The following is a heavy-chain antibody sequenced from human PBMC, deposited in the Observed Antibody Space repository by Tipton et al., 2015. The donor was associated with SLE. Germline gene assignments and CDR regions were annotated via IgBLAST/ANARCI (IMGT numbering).Heavy chain of an antibody. J-gene: IGHJ3*02. CDR3: ARALYDSSGYSGAFDI. V-gene: IGHV3-13*01. CDR1: GFTFDDYG. D-gene: IGHD3-22*01. Sequence: SLRLSCAASGFTFDDYGMSWVRQAPGKGLEWVSGIGTAGDTYYPGSVKGRFTISRENAKNSLYLQMNSLRAGDTAVYYCARALYDSSGYSGAFDIWGQGTMVTVSS. CDR2: IGTAGDT.